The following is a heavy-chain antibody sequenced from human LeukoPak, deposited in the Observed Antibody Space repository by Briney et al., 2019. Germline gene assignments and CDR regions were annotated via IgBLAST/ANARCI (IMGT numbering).Heavy chain of an antibody. Sequence: AASVKVFCKASGYTFTNYDINWVRRATGQGLEWMGWMNPNSGNTGYAQKFQGRVTMTRSTSISTAYMELSSLTSEDTAVYYCARVSLGYCSGGTCYFQDHWGQGTLVTSPQ. J-gene: IGHJ4*02. CDR2: MNPNSGNT. D-gene: IGHD2-15*01. CDR1: GYTFTNYD. CDR3: ARVSLGYCSGGTCYFQDH. V-gene: IGHV1-8*01.